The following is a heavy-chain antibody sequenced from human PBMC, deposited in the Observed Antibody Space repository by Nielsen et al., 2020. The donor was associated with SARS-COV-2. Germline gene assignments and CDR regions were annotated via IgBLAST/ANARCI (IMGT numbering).Heavy chain of an antibody. CDR3: ARDGYFDTGGFDS. CDR2: ISGGSSYT. Sequence: GGSLRLSCAASGFIFSDYYMSWIRQAPGKGLEWVSYISGGSSYTDYADSVKGRFTISRDNARSSLFLQINSLTAEDTAVYYCARDGYFDTGGFDSWGPGTLVTVSS. CDR1: GFIFSDYY. V-gene: IGHV3-11*06. D-gene: IGHD2-8*02. J-gene: IGHJ4*02.